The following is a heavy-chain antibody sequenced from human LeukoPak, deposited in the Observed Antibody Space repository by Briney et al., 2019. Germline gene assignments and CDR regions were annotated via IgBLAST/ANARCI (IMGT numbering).Heavy chain of an antibody. CDR1: GLPIADFA. CDR3: AKESGKFDY. CDR2: ISGDGVST. J-gene: IGHJ4*02. V-gene: IGHV3-43*02. Sequence: PGGSLRLSCVASGLPIADFAMHWVRQAPGKGLEWVSLISGDGVSTFYADSVKGRFSISRDNSKNSLYPEMNSLRTEDAAMYDCAKESGKFDYWGQGTLVAVSS.